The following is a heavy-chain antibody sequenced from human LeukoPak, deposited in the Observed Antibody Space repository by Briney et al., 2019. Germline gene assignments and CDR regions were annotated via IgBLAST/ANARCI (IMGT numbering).Heavy chain of an antibody. V-gene: IGHV3-9*01. CDR1: GFTFDDYA. D-gene: IGHD6-13*01. CDR2: ISWNSGSI. CDR3: AKQSAGSAAWYSLHYDF. Sequence: SLRLSCAASGFTFDDYAMHWVRQAPGKGLEWVSGISWNSGSIGYADSVKGRFTISRDNSKDTLYLQMNGLRAEDTAVYFCAKQSAGSAAWYSLHYDFWGQGTLVTVSS. J-gene: IGHJ4*02.